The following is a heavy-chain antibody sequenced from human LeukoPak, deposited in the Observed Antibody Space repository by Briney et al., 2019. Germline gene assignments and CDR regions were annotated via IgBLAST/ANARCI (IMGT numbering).Heavy chain of an antibody. J-gene: IGHJ4*02. CDR3: TRDRGAYNLYDY. CDR1: GFTFNNAW. V-gene: IGHV3-49*03. CDR2: IRSKAYGETA. D-gene: IGHD1-1*01. Sequence: PGGSLRLSCAASGFTFNNAWMNWIRQAPGKGLEWVGFIRSKAYGETADYAASVKGRFTISRDDSKAIAYLQMNSLKTEDTAVYHCTRDRGAYNLYDYWGQGTLVTVSS.